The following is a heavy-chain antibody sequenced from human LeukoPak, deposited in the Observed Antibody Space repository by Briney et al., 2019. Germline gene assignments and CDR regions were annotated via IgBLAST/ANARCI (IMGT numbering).Heavy chain of an antibody. D-gene: IGHD5-12*01. CDR2: IKQDGSEK. CDR3: ARDRLAGGYDHDY. J-gene: IGHJ4*02. Sequence: PGGSLRLSCAASGFTFSSYYLSWVRQAPGKGLEWVANIKQDGSEKYYVDSVKGRFTISRDNAKNSLYLQMNNLRAEDTAVYYCARDRLAGGYDHDYWGQGTLVTVSS. V-gene: IGHV3-7*01. CDR1: GFTFSSYY.